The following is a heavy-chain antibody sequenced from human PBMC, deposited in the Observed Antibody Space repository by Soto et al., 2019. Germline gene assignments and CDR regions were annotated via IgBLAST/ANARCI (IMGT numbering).Heavy chain of an antibody. V-gene: IGHV3-30*18. CDR3: AKDLGIAVAPGY. D-gene: IGHD6-19*01. CDR2: ISYDGSNK. J-gene: IGHJ4*02. Sequence: QVQLVESGGGVVQPGRSLRLSCAASGFTFSSYGMHWVRQAPGKGLEWVAVISYDGSNKYYADSVKGRFTISRDNSKNTLYLQMSSLRAEDRAVYYCAKDLGIAVAPGYWGQGTLVTVSS. CDR1: GFTFSSYG.